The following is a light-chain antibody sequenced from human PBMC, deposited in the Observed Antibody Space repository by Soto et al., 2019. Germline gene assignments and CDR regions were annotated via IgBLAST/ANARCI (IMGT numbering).Light chain of an antibody. V-gene: IGKV2-28*01. CDR3: MQTLQTPPFT. Sequence: DIVMTQSPLSLPVTPGEPASISCRSSQSLLHSNGYNYLDWYLQKPGQSPLLLIYLGSNRASGVPDRFSGSGSGTDFTLNISRVEAEDVGVYYCMQTLQTPPFTFGPGTKVEIK. CDR2: LGS. J-gene: IGKJ3*01. CDR1: QSLLHSNGYNY.